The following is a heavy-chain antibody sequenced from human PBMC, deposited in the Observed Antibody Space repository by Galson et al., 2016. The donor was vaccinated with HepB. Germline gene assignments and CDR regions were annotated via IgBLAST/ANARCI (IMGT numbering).Heavy chain of an antibody. V-gene: IGHV1-8*01. Sequence: SVKVSCKASGYTFTNYDINWVRQAAGQGLEWMGWMNPNSGDTGYAQKFQGRVTMTRSTSITTAYMELSSLRSEDTAVYYCARAGGILYRSGWFVVSLFYFDYWGQGTLVTISS. CDR3: ARAGGILYRSGWFVVSLFYFDY. CDR1: GYTFTNYD. CDR2: MNPNSGDT. D-gene: IGHD6-19*01. J-gene: IGHJ4*02.